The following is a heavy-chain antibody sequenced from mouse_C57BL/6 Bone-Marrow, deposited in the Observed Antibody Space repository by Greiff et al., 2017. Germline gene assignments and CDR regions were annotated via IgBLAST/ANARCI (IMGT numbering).Heavy chain of an antibody. CDR1: GYTFTDYY. CDR2: INPYTGGT. V-gene: IGHV1-19*01. Sequence: EVPLQQSGPVLVKPGASVKMSCKASGYTFTDYYMNWVKQSHGKSLEWIGVINPYTGGTSYNQKFKGKATLTVDKSSSTAYMELNSLTYEDSAVYYCARWPTVVPSDYWGQGTTRTGSS. D-gene: IGHD1-1*01. CDR3: ARWPTVVPSDY. J-gene: IGHJ2*01.